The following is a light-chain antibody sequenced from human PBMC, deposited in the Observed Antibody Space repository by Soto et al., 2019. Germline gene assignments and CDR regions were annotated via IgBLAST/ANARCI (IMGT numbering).Light chain of an antibody. J-gene: IGKJ5*01. Sequence: VLTQSPSTLSFSPGERATLPCRASQAVSSHLTWYQQRPGQAPRLLISGASRRATGIPDRFSGSGSGTDFTLTISRLEPEDFALYYCQQYGTSPITFGQGTRLEIK. V-gene: IGKV3-20*01. CDR3: QQYGTSPIT. CDR1: QAVSSH. CDR2: GAS.